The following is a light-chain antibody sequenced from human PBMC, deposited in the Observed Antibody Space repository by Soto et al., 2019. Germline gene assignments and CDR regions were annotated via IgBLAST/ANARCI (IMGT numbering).Light chain of an antibody. CDR3: QVWDITTDHYV. V-gene: IGLV3-21*04. Sequence: SYELTQPPSVSVAPEKTARITCGGNNIASKRVHWYRQKPGQAPVLVIYYDSDRPSGIPERFSGSNSGNTATLTISRVEAGDEADYYCQVWDITTDHYVFGTGTQLTVL. CDR1: NIASKR. J-gene: IGLJ1*01. CDR2: YDS.